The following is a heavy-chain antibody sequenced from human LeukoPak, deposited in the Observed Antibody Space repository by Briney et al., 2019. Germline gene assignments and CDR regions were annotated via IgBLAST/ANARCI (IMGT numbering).Heavy chain of an antibody. CDR2: IYTGGNT. CDR3: ARAYCTTSGCLLGFDI. D-gene: IGHD2-8*01. CDR1: GFTVSSNY. Sequence: PGGSLRLSCAASGFTVSSNYMNWVRQAPGKGLEWVSVIYTGGNTYYADSVKGRFTISRDKSKNTVYLQMNSLRDEDAAVYYCARAYCTTSGCLLGFDIWGQGTKVTVSS. J-gene: IGHJ3*02. V-gene: IGHV3-66*01.